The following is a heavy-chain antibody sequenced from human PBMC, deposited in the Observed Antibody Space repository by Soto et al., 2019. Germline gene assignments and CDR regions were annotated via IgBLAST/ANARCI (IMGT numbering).Heavy chain of an antibody. CDR2: IDPTSGGT. CDR3: ARKSPLTTGWLDT. Sequence: QVQLVQSGAEVKKPGASVRVSCKASGYTFTDYYLHWVRQAPGQGLEWMGWIDPTSGGTKYARKFQGRGTMTRAKFTITAYMELSRMQSDDTAFEYCARKSPLTTGWLDTWGPGTLVSVAS. D-gene: IGHD4-17*01. CDR1: GYTFTDYY. J-gene: IGHJ5*02. V-gene: IGHV1-2*02.